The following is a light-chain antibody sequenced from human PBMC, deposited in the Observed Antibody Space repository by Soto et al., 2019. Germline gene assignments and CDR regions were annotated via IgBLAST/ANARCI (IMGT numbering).Light chain of an antibody. CDR1: QSVGSD. V-gene: IGKV3D-15*01. CDR3: QQYSNWPRT. Sequence: IVLTQSPGTLSLSPGEIATLYFRASQSVGSDLAWYQQKPGQAPRLVIYDIFTRATGVPTRISGSGSGTEFTLTISSLQSEDFAVYYCQQYSNWPRTFGQGTKVDIK. CDR2: DIF. J-gene: IGKJ1*01.